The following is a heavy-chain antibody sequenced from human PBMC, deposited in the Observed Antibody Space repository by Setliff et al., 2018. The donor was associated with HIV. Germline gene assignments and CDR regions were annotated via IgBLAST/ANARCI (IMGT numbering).Heavy chain of an antibody. CDR3: TREGSYYDRTGYWPVFDD. CDR1: GGSINRIDYY. J-gene: IGHJ4*02. V-gene: IGHV4-30-4*08. D-gene: IGHD3-22*01. Sequence: SETLSLTCTVSGGSINRIDYYWTWIRQPPGKGLEWVGFIYHSGTTYYNPSLKDRVTMSVDTFANQFSLKLTSVTAADTAVYFCTREGSYYDRTGYWPVFDDWGQGTLVTVSS. CDR2: IYHSGTT.